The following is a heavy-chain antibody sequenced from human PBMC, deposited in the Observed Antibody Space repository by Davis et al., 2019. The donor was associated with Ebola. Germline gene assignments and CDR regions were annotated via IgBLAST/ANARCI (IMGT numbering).Heavy chain of an antibody. V-gene: IGHV1-3*01. CDR3: ARSGTNCSGGRCYSDWFDP. CDR1: GYTFTSYA. J-gene: IGHJ5*02. CDR2: INAGNGNT. D-gene: IGHD2-15*01. Sequence: AASVKVSCKASGYTFTSYAMHWVRQAPGQRLEWMGWINAGNGNTKYSQKFQGRVTITRDTSASTAYMELSSLRSEDTAVYHCARSGTNCSGGRCYSDWFDPWGQGTLVTVSS.